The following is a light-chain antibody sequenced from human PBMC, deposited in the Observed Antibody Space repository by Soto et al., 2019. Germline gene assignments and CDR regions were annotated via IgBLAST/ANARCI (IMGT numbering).Light chain of an antibody. CDR1: QSISGW. CDR2: KAS. Sequence: DIQMTQSPSTLSASVGDRVTITCRASQSISGWLAWYQQKPGQAPKLLIHKASSLGSGVPSRFSGSGSGTEFTLTISSLQPDDFATYYCQHYNNYSGTFGQGTKVEIK. V-gene: IGKV1-5*03. J-gene: IGKJ1*01. CDR3: QHYNNYSGT.